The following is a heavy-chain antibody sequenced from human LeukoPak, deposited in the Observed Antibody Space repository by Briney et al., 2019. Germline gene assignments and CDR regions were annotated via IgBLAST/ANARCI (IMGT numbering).Heavy chain of an antibody. CDR2: ISAYNGNT. J-gene: IGHJ4*02. CDR3: ARGAADYYDSSAQGY. CDR1: GYTFTSYG. D-gene: IGHD3-22*01. Sequence: ASVKVSCKASGYTFTSYGISWVRQAPGQGLEWMGWISAYNGNTNYARKLQGRVTMTTDTSTSTAYMELRSLRSDDTAVYYCARGAADYYDSSAQGYWGQGTLVTVSS. V-gene: IGHV1-18*01.